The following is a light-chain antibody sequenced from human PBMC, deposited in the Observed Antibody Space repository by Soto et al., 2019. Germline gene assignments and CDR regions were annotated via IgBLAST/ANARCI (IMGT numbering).Light chain of an antibody. CDR1: SSYVGGYNY. CDR3: CSYAGSYTYG. CDR2: DVS. Sequence: QSVLTQPRSVSGSPGQSVTISCTGTSSYVGGYNYVSWYQQHPGKAPKLMIYDVSKRPSGVPDRFSGSKSGNTASLTISGLQAEDEADYYCCSYAGSYTYGFGTGTKVTVL. J-gene: IGLJ1*01. V-gene: IGLV2-11*01.